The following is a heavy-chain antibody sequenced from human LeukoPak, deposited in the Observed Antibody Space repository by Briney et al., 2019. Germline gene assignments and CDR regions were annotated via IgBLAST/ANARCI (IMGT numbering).Heavy chain of an antibody. CDR1: GYTFTANY. CDR2: LNPNSGAT. Sequence: RASVKVSCKTSGYTFTANYMQWVRQATGQGLEWMGWLNPNSGATKYAQKFQGRVTMTRDTSINTAYMELSRLTSDDTAVYYCARYRCKTTSGCEDTDAFDTWGQGTMVTVSS. V-gene: IGHV1-2*02. J-gene: IGHJ3*02. CDR3: ARYRCKTTSGCEDTDAFDT. D-gene: IGHD2/OR15-2a*01.